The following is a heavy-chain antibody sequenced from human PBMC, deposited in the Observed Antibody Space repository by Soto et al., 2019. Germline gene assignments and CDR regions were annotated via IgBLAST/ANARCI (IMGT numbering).Heavy chain of an antibody. Sequence: QVQLVQSGAEVKKPGASVKVSCKASGYTFTSYAMHWVRQAPGQRLEWMGWINAGNGNTKYSQKFQGRVTITRDTSASTADMELSSLRSEDTAVYYCARVLGAYIAAADAFDYWGQGTLVTVSS. CDR1: GYTFTSYA. V-gene: IGHV1-3*01. CDR2: INAGNGNT. CDR3: ARVLGAYIAAADAFDY. D-gene: IGHD6-13*01. J-gene: IGHJ4*02.